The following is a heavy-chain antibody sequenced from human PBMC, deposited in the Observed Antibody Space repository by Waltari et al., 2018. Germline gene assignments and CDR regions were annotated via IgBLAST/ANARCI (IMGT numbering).Heavy chain of an antibody. D-gene: IGHD5-12*01. CDR3: ARIRGYALWYFDL. J-gene: IGHJ2*01. CDR1: GCSISSYY. CDR2: IYYSGST. Sequence: QVQLQESGPGLVKPSETLSLTCTFSGCSISSYYWRWIRQPPGKGLEWIGYIYYSGSTNYNPSLKSRVTISVDTSKNQFSLKLGGLRSEDTAVYYCARIRGYALWYFDLWGRGTLVTVSS. V-gene: IGHV4-59*01.